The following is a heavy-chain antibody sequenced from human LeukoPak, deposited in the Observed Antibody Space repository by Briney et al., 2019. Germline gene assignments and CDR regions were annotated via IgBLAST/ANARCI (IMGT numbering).Heavy chain of an antibody. CDR3: VRRVTTLDY. Sequence: SETLSLTCAVYGGSFSGYYWSWIRQPPGKGLEWIGEINRSGSTNYNPSLKSRVTISVDTSKNQFSLKLSSVTAADTAVYYCVRRVTTLDYWGQGTLVTVSS. V-gene: IGHV4-34*01. CDR1: GGSFSGYY. D-gene: IGHD4-17*01. CDR2: INRSGST. J-gene: IGHJ4*02.